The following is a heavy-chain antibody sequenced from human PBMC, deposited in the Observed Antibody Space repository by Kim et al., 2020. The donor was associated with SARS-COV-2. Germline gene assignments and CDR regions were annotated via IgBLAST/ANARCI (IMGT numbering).Heavy chain of an antibody. D-gene: IGHD3-9*01. CDR2: ISGSGGST. V-gene: IGHV3-23*01. CDR3: AKQADILTGYYRGPSDY. Sequence: GGSLRLSCAASGFTFSSYAMSWVRQAPGKGLEWVSAISGSGGSTYYADSVKGRFTISRDNSKNTLYLQMNSLRAEDTAVYYCAKQADILTGYYRGPSDYWGQGTLVTVSS. CDR1: GFTFSSYA. J-gene: IGHJ4*02.